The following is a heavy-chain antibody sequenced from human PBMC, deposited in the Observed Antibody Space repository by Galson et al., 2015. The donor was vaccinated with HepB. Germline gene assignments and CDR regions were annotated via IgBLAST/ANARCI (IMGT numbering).Heavy chain of an antibody. Sequence: SLRLSCAASGFTFSNAWMSWVRQAPGKGLEWVGRIKDKADGGTNDYAAHGRGRFTIYRDDSKNKLFLQMNSPKTEDTAVYYCTTDQDWGTGGARNVDCRGQGTLVTVCS. CDR3: TTDQDWGTGGARNVDC. CDR2: IKDKADGGTN. D-gene: IGHD3-16*01. V-gene: IGHV3-15*01. J-gene: IGHJ4*02. CDR1: GFTFSNAW.